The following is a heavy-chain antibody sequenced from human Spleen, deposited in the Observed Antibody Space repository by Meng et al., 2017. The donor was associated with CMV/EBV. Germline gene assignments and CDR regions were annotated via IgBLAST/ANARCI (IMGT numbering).Heavy chain of an antibody. J-gene: IGHJ4*02. CDR2: LYYSGTT. CDR3: AREERYSGTYY. V-gene: IGHV4-61*01. Sequence: CAVSGGSVSSGNYYWSWIRQPPGKGLEWIGYLYYSGTTNYNPSLKSRVTISVDTSKNQFSLKLRSLTAADTAMYYCAREERYSGTYYWGQGTLVTVSS. D-gene: IGHD5-12*01. CDR1: GGSVSSGNYY.